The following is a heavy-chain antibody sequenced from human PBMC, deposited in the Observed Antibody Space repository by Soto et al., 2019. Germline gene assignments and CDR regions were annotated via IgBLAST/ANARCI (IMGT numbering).Heavy chain of an antibody. CDR2: ILHDGSAE. Sequence: GGSLSLSCAASGFTFTSYGMHWGRQAPVNVLEWMALILHDGSAEYYADSVKGRFTISRDNSKSTLYLQMNSLRAEDTAVYYCARSRDGYSFYFYYGMDVWGQGTTVTVSS. V-gene: IGHV3-30*03. CDR1: GFTFTSYG. CDR3: ARSRDGYSFYFYYGMDV. D-gene: IGHD4-4*01. J-gene: IGHJ6*02.